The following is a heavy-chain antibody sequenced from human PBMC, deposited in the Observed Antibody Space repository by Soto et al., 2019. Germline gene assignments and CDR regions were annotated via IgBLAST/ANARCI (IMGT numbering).Heavy chain of an antibody. CDR1: GFTVSSNY. D-gene: IGHD5-12*01. J-gene: IGHJ4*02. CDR2: IYSGGST. CDR3: ARENPHRWLQYFDY. V-gene: IGHV3-53*01. Sequence: HPGGSLRLSCAASGFTVSSNYMSWVRQAPGKGLEWVSVIYSGGSTYYADSVKGRFTISRDNSKNTLYLQMNSLRAEDTAVYYCARENPHRWLQYFDYWGQGTLVTVSS.